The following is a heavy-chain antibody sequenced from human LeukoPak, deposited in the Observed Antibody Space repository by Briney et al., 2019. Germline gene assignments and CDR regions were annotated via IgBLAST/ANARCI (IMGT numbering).Heavy chain of an antibody. Sequence: GGSLRLSCTTSGFAFDDFAMSWVRQPAGKGLEWVGFIRRRAYGGAAEYAAAVKGRFIISRDDSKGIAYLQMNSLKTDDTAVYYCSRNGLVDFDYWGQGSRVIVSP. CDR3: SRNGLVDFDY. V-gene: IGHV3-49*04. J-gene: IGHJ4*02. CDR1: GFAFDDFA. CDR2: IRRRAYGGAA.